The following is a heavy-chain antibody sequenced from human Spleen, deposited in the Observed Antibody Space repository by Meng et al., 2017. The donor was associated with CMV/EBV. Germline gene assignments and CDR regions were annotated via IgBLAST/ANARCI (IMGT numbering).Heavy chain of an antibody. D-gene: IGHD2/OR15-2a*01. CDR1: GFIFSDYA. J-gene: IGHJ4*02. CDR3: ARGTFGLDY. CDR2: VYSGGTST. V-gene: IGHV3-23*03. Sequence: GESLKISCAPSGFIFSDYAMSWVRQAPGKGLEWVAVVYSGGTSTYYADSVKGRFTISRDNSRSTLYLQMDSLRAEDTAVYYCARGTFGLDYWGQGTLVTVSS.